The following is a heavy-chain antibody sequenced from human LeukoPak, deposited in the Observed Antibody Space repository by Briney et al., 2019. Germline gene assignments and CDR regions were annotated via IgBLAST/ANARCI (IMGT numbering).Heavy chain of an antibody. Sequence: SETLSLTCTVSGGSISSSSYYWGWTRQPPGKGLEWIGSIYYSGSTYYNPSLKSRVTISVDTSKNQFSLKLSSVTAADTAVYYCASSSSSAGKTPRFDYWGQGTLVTVSS. CDR3: ASSSSSAGKTPRFDY. CDR2: IYYSGST. D-gene: IGHD6-6*01. J-gene: IGHJ4*02. V-gene: IGHV4-39*07. CDR1: GGSISSSSYY.